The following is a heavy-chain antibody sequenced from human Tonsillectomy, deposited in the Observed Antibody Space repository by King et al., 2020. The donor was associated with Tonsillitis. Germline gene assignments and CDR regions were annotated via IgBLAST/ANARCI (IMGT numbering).Heavy chain of an antibody. CDR3: AKVRLYGGNGELYY. Sequence: VQLVESGGGLVQLGGSLRLSCAASGFTFSSYAMSWVRQAPGKGLEWVSVIYSGGSSTYYADSVKGRFTISRDNSKNTLYLQMNSLRAADTAVYYCAKVRLYGGNGELYYWRQGTLVTVS. CDR1: GFTFSSYA. J-gene: IGHJ4*02. CDR2: IYSGGSST. D-gene: IGHD4-23*01. V-gene: IGHV3-23*03.